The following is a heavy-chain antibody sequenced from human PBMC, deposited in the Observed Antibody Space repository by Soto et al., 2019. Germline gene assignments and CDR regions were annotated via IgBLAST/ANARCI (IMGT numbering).Heavy chain of an antibody. J-gene: IGHJ6*02. Sequence: XGSLRLSCAAAGFTFSSYGMHWVRQAPGKGLDWVAVIWYDGSNKYYADSVKGRFTISRDNSKNTLYLQMNSLRAEDTAVYYCARDYYDSSGYYGLHYYYYYGMDVWGQGTTVTVSS. CDR2: IWYDGSNK. CDR1: GFTFSSYG. CDR3: ARDYYDSSGYYGLHYYYYYGMDV. D-gene: IGHD3-22*01. V-gene: IGHV3-33*01.